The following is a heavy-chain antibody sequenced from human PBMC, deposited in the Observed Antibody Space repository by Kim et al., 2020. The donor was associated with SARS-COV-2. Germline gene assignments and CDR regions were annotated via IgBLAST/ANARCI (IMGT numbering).Heavy chain of an antibody. V-gene: IGHV3-48*02. CDR3: ARVGVSWQQRVIVGATDY. D-gene: IGHD1-26*01. CDR2: ISSSSSTI. J-gene: IGHJ4*02. Sequence: GGSLRLSCAASGFTFSSYSMNWVRQAPGKGLEWVSYISSSSSTIYYADSVKGRFTISRDNAKNSLYLQMNSLRDEDTAVYYCARVGVSWQQRVIVGATDYWGQGTLVTVSS. CDR1: GFTFSSYS.